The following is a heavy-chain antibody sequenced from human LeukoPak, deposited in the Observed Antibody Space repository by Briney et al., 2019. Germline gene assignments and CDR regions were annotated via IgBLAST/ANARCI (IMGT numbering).Heavy chain of an antibody. Sequence: AGGSLRLSCAASGFTFSSYSMNWVRQAPGNGLEWVSSISSSSYIYYADSVKGRFTISRDNSKNTLYLQMNSLRPEDTAVYYCAKVGDYYDSSGYYNLWGQGTLVTVSS. CDR2: ISSSSYI. J-gene: IGHJ5*02. D-gene: IGHD3-22*01. CDR1: GFTFSSYS. CDR3: AKVGDYYDSSGYYNL. V-gene: IGHV3-21*01.